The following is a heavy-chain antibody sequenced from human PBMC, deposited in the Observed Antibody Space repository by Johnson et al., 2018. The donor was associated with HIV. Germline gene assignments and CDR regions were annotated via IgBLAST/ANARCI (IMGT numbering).Heavy chain of an antibody. CDR3: AKGGSAVAVAFDI. Sequence: EVQLVESGGGVVQPGRSLRLSCAASGFTFDDYGMNWVRQAPGKGLEWVSSINWNGGSTAYADSVKGRFTISRDNSKNTLYLQMNSLRAEDTAVYYCAKGGSAVAVAFDIWGQGTMVTVSS. J-gene: IGHJ3*02. D-gene: IGHD6-19*01. CDR1: GFTFDDYG. CDR2: INWNGGST. V-gene: IGHV3-20*04.